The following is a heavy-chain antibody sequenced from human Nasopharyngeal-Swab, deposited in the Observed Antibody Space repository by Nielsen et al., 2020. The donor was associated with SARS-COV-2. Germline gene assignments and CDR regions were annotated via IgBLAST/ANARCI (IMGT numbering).Heavy chain of an antibody. Sequence: SETLSLTCTVSGGSISRYYWSWIRQPPGKGLEWLGYIYHTGATKYNPSLRSRVSISADTSKNQFSLKLNSLTAADTAIYYCARTYNSDWTGWFDPWGQGTPVTVSS. CDR1: GGSISRYY. J-gene: IGHJ5*02. V-gene: IGHV4-59*13. CDR2: IYHTGAT. CDR3: ARTYNSDWTGWFDP. D-gene: IGHD2-21*02.